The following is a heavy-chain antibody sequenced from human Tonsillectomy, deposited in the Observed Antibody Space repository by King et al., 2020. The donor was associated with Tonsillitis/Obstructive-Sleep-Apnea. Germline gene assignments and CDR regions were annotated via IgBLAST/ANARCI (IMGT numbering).Heavy chain of an antibody. D-gene: IGHD5-12*01. CDR1: GFTFDDFA. J-gene: IGHJ6*03. CDR2: ISWNSGSI. CDR3: AIDISATSYYMDV. Sequence: VQLVESGGGLVQPGRSLRLSCAASGFTFDDFAMHWVRQAPGKGLEWVSGISWNSGSIDYADTVKGRFTTSRDNAKNSLYLQMNSLRAEDTALYYCAIDISATSYYMDVWGKGTTVIVSS. V-gene: IGHV3-9*01.